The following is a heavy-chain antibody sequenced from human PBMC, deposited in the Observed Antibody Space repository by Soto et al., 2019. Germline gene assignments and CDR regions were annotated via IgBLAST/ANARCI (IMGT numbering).Heavy chain of an antibody. CDR3: ARPTGSEYYYYGMDV. CDR1: GYSFTSYW. J-gene: IGHJ6*02. V-gene: IGHV5-51*01. Sequence: PGESLKISCKGSGYSFTSYWIGWVRQMPGKGLEWMGIIYPGDSDTRYSPSFQGQVTISADKSISTAYLQWSSLKASDTAMYYCARPTGSEYYYYGMDVWGQGTTVTVS. CDR2: IYPGDSDT.